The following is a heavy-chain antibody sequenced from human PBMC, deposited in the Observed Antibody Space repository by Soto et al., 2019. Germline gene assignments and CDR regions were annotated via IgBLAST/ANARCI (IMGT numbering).Heavy chain of an antibody. Sequence: PGGSLRLSCAASGFTFSSFGMRWVRQTPGQGLEWVSAISGSGGTTYYADSVKGRFTISRDNSNNTLFLQMNSLRVDDTAVYYCAKREHQYWGQGALVTVSS. J-gene: IGHJ4*02. CDR1: GFTFSSFG. CDR2: ISGSGGTT. V-gene: IGHV3-23*01. CDR3: AKREHQY.